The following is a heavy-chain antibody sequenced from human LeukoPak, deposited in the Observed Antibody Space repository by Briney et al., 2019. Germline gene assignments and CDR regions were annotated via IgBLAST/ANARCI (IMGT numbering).Heavy chain of an antibody. J-gene: IGHJ5*02. Sequence: ASVKVSCKASGGTFSSYAISWVRQAPGQGLELMGGIIPIFGTANYAQKFQGRVTITADESTSTAYMELSSLRSEDTAVYYCASWFWSGYNWFDPWGQGTLVTVSS. D-gene: IGHD3-3*01. CDR3: ASWFWSGYNWFDP. CDR1: GGTFSSYA. V-gene: IGHV1-69*13. CDR2: IIPIFGTA.